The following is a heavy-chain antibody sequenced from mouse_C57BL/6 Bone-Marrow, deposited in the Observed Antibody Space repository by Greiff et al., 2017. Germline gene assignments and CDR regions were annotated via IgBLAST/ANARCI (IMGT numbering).Heavy chain of an antibody. J-gene: IGHJ3*01. CDR2: IHPYNGGT. Sequence: EVQLQQSGPVLVKPGASVKMSCKASGYTFTDYYMNWVKQSHGKSLEWIGVIHPYNGGTSYNQKFKGKATLTVDKSSSTAYMELNSLTSEDSAVYYCAREGGIYYGNYEDYWGQGTLVTVSA. V-gene: IGHV1-19*01. CDR1: GYTFTDYY. CDR3: AREGGIYYGNYEDY. D-gene: IGHD2-1*01.